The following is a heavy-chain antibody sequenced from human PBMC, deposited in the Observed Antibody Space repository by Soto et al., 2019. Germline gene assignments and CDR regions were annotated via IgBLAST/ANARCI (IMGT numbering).Heavy chain of an antibody. CDR3: SRDPRLVDY. CDR1: GFIFSDYY. V-gene: IGHV3-11*01. CDR2: ISGGGDVT. J-gene: IGHJ4*02. Sequence: VQLVESGGALVKPGGSLRLSCAASGFIFSDYYMTWIRQAPGKGPEWISYISGGGDVTAYAHSVKGRFTISRDNTKRSLYLQMNSLTGEDIAVYYCSRDPRLVDYWGQGTLVTVAS. D-gene: IGHD1-26*01.